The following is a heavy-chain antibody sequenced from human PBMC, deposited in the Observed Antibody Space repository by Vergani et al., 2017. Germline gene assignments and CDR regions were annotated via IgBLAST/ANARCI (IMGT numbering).Heavy chain of an antibody. CDR3: ARDPGIAARPMGRYYYYYMGV. Sequence: QVQLQESGPGLVKPSETLSLTCTVSGGSISSYYWSWIRQPAGKGLEWIGHIYTSGSTNYNPSLKSRVTMSVDTSKNQFSLKLSAVTAADTAVYYCARDPGIAARPMGRYYYYYMGVWGKGTTVTVSS. V-gene: IGHV4-4*07. CDR2: IYTSGST. J-gene: IGHJ6*03. CDR1: GGSISSYY. D-gene: IGHD6-6*01.